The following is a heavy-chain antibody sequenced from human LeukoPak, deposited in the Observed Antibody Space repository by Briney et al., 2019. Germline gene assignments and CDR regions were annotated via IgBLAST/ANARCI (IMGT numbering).Heavy chain of an antibody. J-gene: IGHJ5*02. Sequence: GGSLRLSCAASGFTFSSYSMNWVRQAPGKGLEWVSSISSSSSYIYYADSVKGRFTISRDNAKNSLYLQMNSLRAEDTAVYYCARAIRGDSSGYYYLWGQGTLVTVSS. D-gene: IGHD3-22*01. V-gene: IGHV3-21*01. CDR3: ARAIRGDSSGYYYL. CDR2: ISSSSSYI. CDR1: GFTFSSYS.